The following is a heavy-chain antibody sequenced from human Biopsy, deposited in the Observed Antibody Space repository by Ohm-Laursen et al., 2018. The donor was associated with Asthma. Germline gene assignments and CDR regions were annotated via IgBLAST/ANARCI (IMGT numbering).Heavy chain of an antibody. CDR2: ISGSGGST. J-gene: IGHJ4*02. CDR1: GFTFSSYA. CDR3: ASQSSGPDFWSGYYCFDY. Sequence: SLRLSCAASGFTFSSYAMSWVRQAPGKGLEWVSAISGSGGSTYYADSVKGRFTISRDNSKNTLYLQMNSLRAEDTAVYYCASQSSGPDFWSGYYCFDYWGQGTLVTVSS. D-gene: IGHD3-3*01. V-gene: IGHV3-23*01.